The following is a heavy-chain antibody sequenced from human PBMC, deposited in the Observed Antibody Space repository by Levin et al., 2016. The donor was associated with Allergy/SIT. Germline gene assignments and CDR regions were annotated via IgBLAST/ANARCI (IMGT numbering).Heavy chain of an antibody. Sequence: SETLSLTCTVSGDSISSRNYYWGWIRQPPGKGLEWIGNIYYSGSTYYNPSLKSRVTISVDTSKNHFSLKLRSVTAADTAVYYCATLGLVVLGMGGGIDNWGQGTLVTVSS. CDR3: ATLGLVVLGMGGGIDN. CDR2: IYYSGST. CDR1: GDSISSRNYY. V-gene: IGHV4-39*02. D-gene: IGHD1-26*01. J-gene: IGHJ4*02.